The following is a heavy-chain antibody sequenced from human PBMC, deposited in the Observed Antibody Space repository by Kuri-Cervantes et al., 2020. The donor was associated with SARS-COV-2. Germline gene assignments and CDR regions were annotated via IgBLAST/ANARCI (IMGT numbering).Heavy chain of an antibody. D-gene: IGHD4-11*01. J-gene: IGHJ6*03. CDR3: ARGWTHHDYSNNYYYYMDV. V-gene: IGHV3-11*04. CDR1: GFTFSDYY. CDR2: ISSSGSTI. Sequence: GESLKISCAASGFTFSDYYMSWIRQAPGKGLEWVSYISSSGSTIYYADSVKGRFTISRDNAKNSLYLQMNSLRAEDTAVYYCARGWTHHDYSNNYYYYMDVWGKGTTVTVSS.